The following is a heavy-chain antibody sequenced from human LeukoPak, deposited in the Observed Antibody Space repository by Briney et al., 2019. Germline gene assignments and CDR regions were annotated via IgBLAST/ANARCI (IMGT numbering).Heavy chain of an antibody. D-gene: IGHD2-21*02. CDR2: IYYSGST. J-gene: IGHJ4*02. CDR1: GGSVSSGSYY. V-gene: IGHV4-61*01. Sequence: SETLSLTCTVSGGSVSSGSYYWSWIRQPPGKGLEWIGYIYYSGSTNYNPSLKSRVTISVDTSKNQFSLKLSSVTAADTAVYYCARLCPYCLYCGGDRYPNVFDYWGQGTLVTVSS. CDR3: ARLCPYCLYCGGDRYPNVFDY.